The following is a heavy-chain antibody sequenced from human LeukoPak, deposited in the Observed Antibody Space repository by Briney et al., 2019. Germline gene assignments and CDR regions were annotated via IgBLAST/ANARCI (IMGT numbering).Heavy chain of an antibody. CDR1: GFTFSDYY. J-gene: IGHJ6*03. D-gene: IGHD2-15*01. V-gene: IGHV3-11*04. Sequence: PGGSLRLSCAASGFTFSDYYMSWIRQAPGKGLEWVSFISSSGGTTSYADSVKGRFTISRDNTKNSLFLQMNSLRAEDTAVYYCARGLYCSGTTCYTYFYMDVWGKGTTVTVSS. CDR2: ISSSGGTT. CDR3: ARGLYCSGTTCYTYFYMDV.